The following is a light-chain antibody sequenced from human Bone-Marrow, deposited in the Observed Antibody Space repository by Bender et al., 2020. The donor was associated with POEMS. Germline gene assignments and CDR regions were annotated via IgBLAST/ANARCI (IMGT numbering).Light chain of an antibody. CDR3: CSYAGSSSVI. CDR2: EVS. CDR1: SSDFGGNYF. Sequence: QSVLTQPPSVSGTPGQRVTISCTGTSSDFGGNYFVSWYQHHPGRAPKLMIYEVSKRPSGVSNRFSGSKSDNTASLTISGLQTEDEADYYCCSYAGSSSVIFGGGTKLTVL. J-gene: IGLJ2*01. V-gene: IGLV2-23*02.